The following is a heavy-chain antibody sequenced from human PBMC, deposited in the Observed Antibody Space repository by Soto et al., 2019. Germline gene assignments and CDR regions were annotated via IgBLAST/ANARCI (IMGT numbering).Heavy chain of an antibody. D-gene: IGHD2-15*01. J-gene: IGHJ4*02. CDR1: GFTFDDYA. V-gene: IGHV3-9*01. CDR3: AKAQSVLVVAADFDY. Sequence: PGGSLRLSCAASGFTFDDYAMHWVRHAPGKGLEWVSGISWNSRSIDYVDSVKGRFTISRDNARNSLYLQMNSLKPEDTAFYYCAKAQSVLVVAADFDYWGQGILVTVSS. CDR2: ISWNSRSI.